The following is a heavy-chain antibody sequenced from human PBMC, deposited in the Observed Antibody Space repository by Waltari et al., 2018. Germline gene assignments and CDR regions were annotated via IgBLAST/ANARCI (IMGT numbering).Heavy chain of an antibody. Sequence: QLHLQESGPGLVKPSETLSLTCSVSGGSIASSSYWGLLRHSPGKGLEWIGSLHDRGSTHYNPSLKSRVTLSIDTSNNQFSLSLKSVTASDTAVYYCARAPHEVNFWTTVTPMYTWFDPWGQGTLVTVSS. CDR3: ARAPHEVNFWTTVTPMYTWFDP. CDR2: LHDRGST. V-gene: IGHV4-39*01. CDR1: GGSIASSSY. D-gene: IGHD4-17*01. J-gene: IGHJ5*02.